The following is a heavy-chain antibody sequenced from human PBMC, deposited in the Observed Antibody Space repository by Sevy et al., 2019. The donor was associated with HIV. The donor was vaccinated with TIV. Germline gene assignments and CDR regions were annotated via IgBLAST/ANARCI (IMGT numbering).Heavy chain of an antibody. Sequence: GSLRLSCAASGFTFSSYAMSWVRQAPGKGLEWVSAISGSGGSTYYADSVKGRFTISRDNSKNTLYLQMNSLRAEDTAVYYCAKSPLRYYDFWSGYSTDYFDYWGQGTLVTVSS. J-gene: IGHJ4*02. V-gene: IGHV3-23*01. CDR3: AKSPLRYYDFWSGYSTDYFDY. D-gene: IGHD3-3*01. CDR1: GFTFSSYA. CDR2: ISGSGGST.